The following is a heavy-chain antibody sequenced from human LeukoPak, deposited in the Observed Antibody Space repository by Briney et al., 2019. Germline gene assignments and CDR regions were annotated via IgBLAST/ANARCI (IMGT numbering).Heavy chain of an antibody. Sequence: ASVKVSCKASGYTFTGYYMHWVRQAPGQGLEWMGWINLNSGGTNYAQKFQGWVTMTRDTSISTAYMELSRLRSDDTAVYYCARERGIAAAGYYYYYGMDVWGQGTTVTVSS. J-gene: IGHJ6*02. V-gene: IGHV1-2*04. D-gene: IGHD6-13*01. CDR1: GYTFTGYY. CDR3: ARERGIAAAGYYYYYGMDV. CDR2: INLNSGGT.